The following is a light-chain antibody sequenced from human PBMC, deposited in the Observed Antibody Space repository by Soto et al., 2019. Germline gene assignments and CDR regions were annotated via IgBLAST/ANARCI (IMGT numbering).Light chain of an antibody. CDR3: QETYSVPLFT. Sequence: DIEMTQSPSSLSASIGDRVSITCRASQTIGTYLNWFQQKPGKAPKLLIYAASNLQGGVPSRFSGSGSGTDFTLIISSLQHDDFATYFCQETYSVPLFTFGPGTKVDVK. CDR2: AAS. J-gene: IGKJ3*01. CDR1: QTIGTY. V-gene: IGKV1-39*01.